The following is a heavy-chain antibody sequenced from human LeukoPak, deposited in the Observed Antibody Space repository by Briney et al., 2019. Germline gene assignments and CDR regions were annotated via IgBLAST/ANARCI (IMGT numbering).Heavy chain of an antibody. D-gene: IGHD6-13*01. CDR1: GFTFSSYN. J-gene: IGHJ4*02. CDR2: ITSSSTYI. V-gene: IGHV3-21*04. CDR3: AKAGSSSSLDYYFDY. Sequence: GGSLRLSCTASGFTFSSYNMNWVRQAPGKGLEWVSSITSSSTYIYYADSVKGRFTISRDNSKNTLYLQMNSLRAEDTAVYYCAKAGSSSSLDYYFDYWGQGTLVTVSS.